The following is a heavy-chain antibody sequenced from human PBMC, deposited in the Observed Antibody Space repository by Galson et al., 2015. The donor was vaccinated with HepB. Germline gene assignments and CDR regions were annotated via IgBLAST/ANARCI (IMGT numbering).Heavy chain of an antibody. J-gene: IGHJ4*02. Sequence: LRLSCAASGFTFDDYAMHWVRQAPGKGLEWVSYISSSGSTIYYADSVKGRFTISRDNAKNSLYLQMNSLRAEDTAVYYCARDRDVDTAMVPLDYWGQGTLVTVSS. V-gene: IGHV3-48*03. CDR3: ARDRDVDTAMVPLDY. D-gene: IGHD5-18*01. CDR2: ISSSGSTI. CDR1: GFTFDDYA.